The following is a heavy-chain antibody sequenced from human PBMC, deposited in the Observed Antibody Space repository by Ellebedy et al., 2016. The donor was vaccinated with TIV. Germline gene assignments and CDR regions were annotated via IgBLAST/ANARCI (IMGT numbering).Heavy chain of an antibody. Sequence: PGGSLRLSCAASGFTFSSYAMSWVRQAPGKGLEWVSTISNTGSRTYYADSVKGRFTISRDNSKNTLYLQMNSLRAEDTAVYYCASSRYHYYLGNTIFVYWGQGTLVTVAS. CDR1: GFTFSSYA. D-gene: IGHD3-10*01. CDR2: ISNTGSRT. V-gene: IGHV3-23*01. CDR3: ASSRYHYYLGNTIFVY. J-gene: IGHJ4*02.